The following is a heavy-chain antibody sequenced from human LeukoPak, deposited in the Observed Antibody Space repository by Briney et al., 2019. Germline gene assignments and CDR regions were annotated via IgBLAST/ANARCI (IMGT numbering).Heavy chain of an antibody. CDR1: GYSISSGYY. V-gene: IGHV4-38-2*02. D-gene: IGHD6-13*01. CDR3: VRDGYSSSWYWFDP. CDR2: IYHSGST. Sequence: PSETLSLTCTVSGYSISSGYYWGWIRQPPGKGLERIGSIYHSGSTHYNPSLESRVTISVDTSKNQFSLRLSSVTAADTAVYYCVRDGYSSSWYWFDPWGQGTLVTVSS. J-gene: IGHJ5*02.